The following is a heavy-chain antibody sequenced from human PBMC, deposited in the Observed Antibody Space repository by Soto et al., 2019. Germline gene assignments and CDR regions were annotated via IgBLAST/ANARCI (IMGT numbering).Heavy chain of an antibody. D-gene: IGHD6-19*01. Sequence: SETLSLTCAVYGGSFSGYYWSWIRQPPGKGLEWIGEINHSGSTNYNPSLKSRVTISVDTSKNQFSLKLSSVTAADTAVYYCARSVRGGSSGWSRNPYYYYGMDVWGQGTTVTVSS. V-gene: IGHV4-34*01. CDR1: GGSFSGYY. CDR2: INHSGST. J-gene: IGHJ6*02. CDR3: ARSVRGGSSGWSRNPYYYYGMDV.